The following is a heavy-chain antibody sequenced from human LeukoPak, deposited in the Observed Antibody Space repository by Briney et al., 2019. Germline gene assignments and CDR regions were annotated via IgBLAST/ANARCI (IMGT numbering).Heavy chain of an antibody. Sequence: GGSLRLSCAASGFTFSSYAMSWVRQAPGKGLEWVSGITSSGGNTYYADSVKGRFTISRDNSKNTLYLQMNSLRAEDMAVYYCAKENTMIVLGAFDTWGQGTMVTVSS. CDR3: AKENTMIVLGAFDT. CDR2: ITSSGGNT. J-gene: IGHJ3*02. CDR1: GFTFSSYA. V-gene: IGHV3-23*01. D-gene: IGHD3-22*01.